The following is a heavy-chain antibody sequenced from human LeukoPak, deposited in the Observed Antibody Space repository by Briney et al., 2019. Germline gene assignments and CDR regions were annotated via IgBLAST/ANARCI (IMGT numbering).Heavy chain of an antibody. V-gene: IGHV3-21*01. D-gene: IGHD6-6*01. Sequence: GRSLRLSCAASGFTFDDYAMHWVRQAPGKGLEWVSSISSSSSYIYYADSVKGRFTISRDNAKNSLYLQMNSLRAEDTAVYYCARDGSSSGDYWGQGTLVTVSS. J-gene: IGHJ4*02. CDR3: ARDGSSSGDY. CDR2: ISSSSSYI. CDR1: GFTFDDYA.